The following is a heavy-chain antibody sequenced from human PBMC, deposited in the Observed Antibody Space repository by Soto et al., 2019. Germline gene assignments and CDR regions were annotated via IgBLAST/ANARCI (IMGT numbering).Heavy chain of an antibody. Sequence: QITLKESGPTLVKPTQTLTLTCTFSGFSLSSTRMAVGWIRQPPGKALEWLALIYWDDDKRYSPFLKSRLTNTQDTSKNQVVLTMSHMDPVDTARYYCAHIVVAGLGYYFDYWGQGTLVTVSS. CDR3: AHIVVAGLGYYFDY. CDR1: GFSLSSTRMA. J-gene: IGHJ4*02. CDR2: IYWDDDK. V-gene: IGHV2-5*02. D-gene: IGHD6-19*01.